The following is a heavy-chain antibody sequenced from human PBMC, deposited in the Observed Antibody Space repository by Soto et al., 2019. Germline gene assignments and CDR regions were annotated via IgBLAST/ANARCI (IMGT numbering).Heavy chain of an antibody. CDR1: GYTFTGYY. J-gene: IGHJ6*02. D-gene: IGHD3-22*01. V-gene: IGHV1-2*04. CDR2: INPNSGGT. Sequence: ASVKVSWKVSGYTFTGYYMHWVRQAPGQGLEWMGWINPNSGGTNYAQKFQGWVTMTRDTSISTAYMELSRLRSDDTAVYYCARDGGMIVSYYYYGMDVWGQGTTVTVSS. CDR3: ARDGGMIVSYYYYGMDV.